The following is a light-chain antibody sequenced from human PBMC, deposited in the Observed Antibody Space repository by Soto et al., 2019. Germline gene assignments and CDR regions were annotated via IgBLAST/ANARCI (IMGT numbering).Light chain of an antibody. J-gene: IGKJ1*01. CDR1: QTILTY. V-gene: IGKV1-39*01. CDR3: QQSFSTTWT. Sequence: DIQMTQSPYSLSASVGDRVTITCRASQTILTYLNWYQLKPGKAPKLLIYAASSLQSGVPSRFSGGGSATDFTLTISSLQPEDFATYYCQQSFSTTWTFGHGTKVEIK. CDR2: AAS.